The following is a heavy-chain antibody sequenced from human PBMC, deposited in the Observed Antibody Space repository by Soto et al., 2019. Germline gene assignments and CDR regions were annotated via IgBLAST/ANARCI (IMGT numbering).Heavy chain of an antibody. CDR2: ISHNGST. V-gene: IGHV4-34*01. CDR1: GGSFSAYY. Sequence: SETLSLTCGVYGGSFSAYYGSGIRQPPGKGLEWIGEISHNGSTNYNPSLKGRVTISEDTSRSQFSLMLTAVTAADTAVYFWARSRGRTTGWYPMYWGQGTQVTVSS. CDR3: ARSRGRTTGWYPMY. D-gene: IGHD6-19*01. J-gene: IGHJ4*02.